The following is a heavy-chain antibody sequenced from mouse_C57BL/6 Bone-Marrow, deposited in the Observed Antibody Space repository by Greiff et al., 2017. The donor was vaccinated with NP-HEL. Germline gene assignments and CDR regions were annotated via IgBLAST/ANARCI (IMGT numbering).Heavy chain of an antibody. Sequence: EVKLLESGPGLVKPSQSLSLTCSVTGYSITSGYYWNWIRQFPGNKLEWMGYISYDGSNNYNPSLKNRISITRDTSKNQFFLKLNSVTTEDTATYYCARERRLRQAWFAYWGQGTLVTVSA. CDR3: ARERRLRQAWFAY. J-gene: IGHJ3*01. CDR1: GYSITSGYY. CDR2: ISYDGSN. V-gene: IGHV3-6*01. D-gene: IGHD2-2*01.